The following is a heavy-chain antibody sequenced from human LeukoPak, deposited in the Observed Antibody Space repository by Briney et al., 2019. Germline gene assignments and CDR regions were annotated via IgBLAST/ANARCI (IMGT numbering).Heavy chain of an antibody. J-gene: IGHJ4*02. D-gene: IGHD5-24*01. CDR3: AASKMATILSFVDY. CDR2: IYYSGST. Sequence: SETLSLTCTVSGGSISSGGYYWSWIRQHPGKGLEWIGYIYYSGSTYYNPSLKSRVTISVDTSKNQFSLKLSSATAADTAVYYCAASKMATILSFVDYWGQGTLVTVSS. CDR1: GGSISSGGYY. V-gene: IGHV4-31*03.